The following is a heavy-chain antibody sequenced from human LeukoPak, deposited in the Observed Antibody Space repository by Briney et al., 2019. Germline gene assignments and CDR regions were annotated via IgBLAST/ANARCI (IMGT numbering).Heavy chain of an antibody. V-gene: IGHV3-74*01. J-gene: IGHJ4*02. CDR2: VNSDGSST. CDR1: GFTISTYW. CDR3: AREGVPDILTGYQPNYFDY. Sequence: GGSLRLSCAASGFTISTYWMHWVRQAPGKGLVWVSRVNSDGSSTTHADSVKGRFTISRDNAKNTLYLQMNSLRAEDTAVYYCAREGVPDILTGYQPNYFDYWGRGTLVTVSS. D-gene: IGHD3-9*01.